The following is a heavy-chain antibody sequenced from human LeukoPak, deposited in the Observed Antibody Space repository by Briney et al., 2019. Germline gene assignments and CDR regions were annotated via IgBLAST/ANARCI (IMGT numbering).Heavy chain of an antibody. V-gene: IGHV3-9*01. CDR2: ISWNSGSI. J-gene: IGHJ6*03. CDR1: GFSFDNYA. Sequence: PGGSLRLSCAASGFSFDNYAMHWVRQAPGKGLEWVSGISWNSGSIAYADSVKGRFTISRDNAKNSLYLQMNSLRLEDTALYYCAKDMSRGQGHYHRYMDVWGKGTTVTVSS. CDR3: AKDMSRGQGHYHRYMDV. D-gene: IGHD3-10*01.